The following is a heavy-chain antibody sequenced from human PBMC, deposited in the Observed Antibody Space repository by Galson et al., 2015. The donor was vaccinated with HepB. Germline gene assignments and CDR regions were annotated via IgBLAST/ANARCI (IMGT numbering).Heavy chain of an antibody. CDR3: AKDLALTASYYYLGMDV. D-gene: IGHD2-21*02. J-gene: IGHJ6*02. Sequence: SLRLSCAASGFIFSDHGMHWVRQAPGKGLEWVAVISYDGNTKFYADSVKGRFTISRDNSKSTLYLQMDSLRAEDTAVYYCAKDLALTASYYYLGMDVWGQGTTVTVSS. V-gene: IGHV3-30*18. CDR2: ISYDGNTK. CDR1: GFIFSDHG.